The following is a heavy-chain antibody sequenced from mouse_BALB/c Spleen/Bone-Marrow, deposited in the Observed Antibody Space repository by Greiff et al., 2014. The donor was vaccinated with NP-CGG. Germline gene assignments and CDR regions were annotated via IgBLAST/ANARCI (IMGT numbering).Heavy chain of an antibody. Sequence: VQLQQSGAGLARPGASVKLSCKASGYTFTSYWMQWVKQRPGQGLEWIGAIYPGDGDTRYTQKFKGKATLTADKSSSTAYVQLSSLASEDSAFYYCASQGDYGSFDYWGQGTTLTVSS. J-gene: IGHJ2*01. V-gene: IGHV1-87*01. CDR1: GYTFTSYW. D-gene: IGHD1-1*02. CDR2: IYPGDGDT. CDR3: ASQGDYGSFDY.